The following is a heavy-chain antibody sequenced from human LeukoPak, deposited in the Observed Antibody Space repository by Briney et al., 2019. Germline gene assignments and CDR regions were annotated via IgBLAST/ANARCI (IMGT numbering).Heavy chain of an antibody. Sequence: PSETLSLTCTVSGGSISSCYWSWIRQPPGKGLEWIGYIYYSGSTNYNPSLKSRVTISVDTSKNQFSLKLSSVTAADTAVYYCATLASPFRGVGYYYYGMDVWGQGTTVTVSS. CDR1: GGSISSCY. CDR2: IYYSGST. V-gene: IGHV4-59*01. D-gene: IGHD3-10*01. J-gene: IGHJ6*02. CDR3: ATLASPFRGVGYYYYGMDV.